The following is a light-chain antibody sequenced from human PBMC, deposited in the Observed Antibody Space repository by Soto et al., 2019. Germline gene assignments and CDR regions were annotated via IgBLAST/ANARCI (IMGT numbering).Light chain of an antibody. J-gene: IGKJ1*01. Sequence: EIVMTQSPATLSVSPGERATLSCRASQSVSSNLAWYQQKPGQAPRLLIYGASTRATGIPARFSGSGSGTEFTLTISSLQSEDFAVSSCQHSNNRSTSGPGTKV. CDR3: QHSNNRST. CDR2: GAS. V-gene: IGKV3-15*01. CDR1: QSVSSN.